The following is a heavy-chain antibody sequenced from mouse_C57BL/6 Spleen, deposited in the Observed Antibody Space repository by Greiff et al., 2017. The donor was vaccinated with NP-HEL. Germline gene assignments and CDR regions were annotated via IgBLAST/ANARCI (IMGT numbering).Heavy chain of an antibody. CDR1: GYSITSGYY. CDR3: ARLSGYDRDY. V-gene: IGHV3-6*01. J-gene: IGHJ2*01. CDR2: ISYDGSN. D-gene: IGHD2-2*01. Sequence: EVHLVESGPGLVKPSQSLSLTCSVTGYSITSGYYWNWIRQFPGNKLEWMGYISYDGSNNYNPSLKNRISITRDTSKNQFFLKLNSVTTEDTATYYCARLSGYDRDYWGQGTTLTVSS.